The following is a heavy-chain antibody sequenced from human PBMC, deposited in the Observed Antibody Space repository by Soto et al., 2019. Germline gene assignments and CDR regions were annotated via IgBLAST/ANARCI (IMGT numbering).Heavy chain of an antibody. J-gene: IGHJ6*03. CDR1: GFTFSSYS. V-gene: IGHV3-21*01. CDR2: ISRSTSYI. D-gene: IGHD2-15*01. CDR3: AGYCSGGSCFTGSDSYMVY. Sequence: PGRSLRLSCAAFGFTFSSYSLNWVRQDPGKGLEWVSSISRSTSYIFYADSVKGRFTISRDNAKNSLYLQMNSLRAEDTAVYYCAGYCSGGSCFTGSDSYMVYWRKVPKVTASS.